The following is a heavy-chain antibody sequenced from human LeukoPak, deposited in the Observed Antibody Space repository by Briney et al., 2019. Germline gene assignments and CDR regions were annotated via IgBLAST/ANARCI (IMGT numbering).Heavy chain of an antibody. D-gene: IGHD3-16*02. Sequence: PSGTLSLTCTVSGGSISSSSYYWGWIRQPPGKGLEWIGSIYYSGSTYYNPSLKSRVTISVDTSKNQFSLKLSSVTAADTAVYYCASSGGYTTFDYWGQGTLVTVSS. V-gene: IGHV4-39*07. J-gene: IGHJ4*02. CDR3: ASSGGYTTFDY. CDR2: IYYSGST. CDR1: GGSISSSSYY.